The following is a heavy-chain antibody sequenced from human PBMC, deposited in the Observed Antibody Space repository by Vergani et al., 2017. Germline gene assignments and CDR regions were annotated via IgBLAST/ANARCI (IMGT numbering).Heavy chain of an antibody. Sequence: EVLLAESGGGVVQPGGSLRLSCAVSGVTFEDSAMHWVRQAPGTGLEWVSLISWNGGSTHYADSVKGRFTISRDNSKNSLYLQMNTLRAEDTALYYCAREIVPGGGSELNCWGQGTLVTVSS. D-gene: IGHD2-15*01. CDR3: AREIVPGGGSELNC. J-gene: IGHJ4*02. V-gene: IGHV3-43D*03. CDR2: ISWNGGST. CDR1: GVTFEDSA.